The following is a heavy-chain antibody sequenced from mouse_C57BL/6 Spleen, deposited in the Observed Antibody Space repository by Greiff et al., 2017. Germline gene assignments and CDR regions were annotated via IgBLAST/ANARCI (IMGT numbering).Heavy chain of an antibody. J-gene: IGHJ2*01. V-gene: IGHV1-61*01. CDR1: GYTFTSYW. CDR3: ASEEPMRDFDY. D-gene: IGHD2-3*01. Sequence: VQLQQPGAELVRPGSSVKLSCKASGYTFTSYWMDWVKQRPGQGLEWIGDIYPADSETNYNQKFKDKATLTVAKSSSTAYMQLSILTSEDSAVYYYASEEPMRDFDYWGQGTTLTVSS. CDR2: IYPADSET.